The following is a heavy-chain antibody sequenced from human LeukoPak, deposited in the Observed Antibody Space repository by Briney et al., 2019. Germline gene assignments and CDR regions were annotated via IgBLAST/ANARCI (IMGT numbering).Heavy chain of an antibody. Sequence: PGGSLRLSCAASGFTFSSYSMNWVRQAPGKGLEWVSYISSSSSTIYYADSVKGRFTISRDNAKNSLYLQMNSLRAEDTAVYYCASQKVGATDYWGQGTLVTVSS. CDR3: ASQKVGATDY. J-gene: IGHJ4*02. D-gene: IGHD1-26*01. CDR2: ISSSSSTI. V-gene: IGHV3-48*04. CDR1: GFTFSSYS.